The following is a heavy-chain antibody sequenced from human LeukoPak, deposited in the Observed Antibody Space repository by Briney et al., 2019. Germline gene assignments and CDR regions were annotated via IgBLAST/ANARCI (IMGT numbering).Heavy chain of an antibody. Sequence: SETLSLACTVSGGSISSYYWSWIRQPAGKGLEWIGRIYTSGSTNYNPSLKSRVTMSVDTSKNQFSLKLSSVTAADTAVCYCARLGWPADAFDIWGQGTMVTVSS. D-gene: IGHD5-24*01. CDR2: IYTSGST. CDR1: GGSISSYY. CDR3: ARLGWPADAFDI. J-gene: IGHJ3*02. V-gene: IGHV4-4*07.